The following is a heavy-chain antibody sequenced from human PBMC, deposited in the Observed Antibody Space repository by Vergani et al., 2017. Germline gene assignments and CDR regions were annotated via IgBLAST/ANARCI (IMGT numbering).Heavy chain of an antibody. CDR3: ARDQGVLLWFGESHDAFDI. D-gene: IGHD3-10*01. J-gene: IGHJ3*02. V-gene: IGHV3-23*01. CDR1: GFTFSSYA. Sequence: EVQLLESGGGLVQPGGSLRLSCAASGFTFSSYAMSWVRQAPGKGLEWVSAISGSGGSTYYADSVKGRFTISRDNSKNTLYLQMNSLRAEDTAVYYCARDQGVLLWFGESHDAFDIWGQGTMVTVSS. CDR2: ISGSGGST.